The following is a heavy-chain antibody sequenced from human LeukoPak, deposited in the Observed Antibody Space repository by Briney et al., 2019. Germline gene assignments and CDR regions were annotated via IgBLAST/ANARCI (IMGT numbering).Heavy chain of an antibody. V-gene: IGHV4-34*01. CDR3: ARGRVLLWFGELWRENNWFGP. CDR1: GGSFSGYY. Sequence: PSETLSLTCAVYGGSFSGYYWSWIRQPPGKGLEWIGEINHSGSTNYNPSLKSRVTISVDTSKNQFSLKLSSVTAADTAVYYCARGRVLLWFGELWRENNWFGPWGQGTLVTVSS. CDR2: INHSGST. J-gene: IGHJ5*02. D-gene: IGHD3-10*01.